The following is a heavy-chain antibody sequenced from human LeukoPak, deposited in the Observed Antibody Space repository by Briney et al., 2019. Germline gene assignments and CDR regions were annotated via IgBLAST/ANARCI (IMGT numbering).Heavy chain of an antibody. Sequence: GRSLRLSCAASGFTFDDYAMHWVRQAPGKGLEWVSGISWNSGSIGYADFVKGRFTISRDNAKNSLYLQMNSLRAEDMALYYCAKDGRPDYYDSSGYYPYYFDYWGQGTLVTVSS. CDR1: GFTFDDYA. CDR2: ISWNSGSI. D-gene: IGHD3-22*01. CDR3: AKDGRPDYYDSSGYYPYYFDY. V-gene: IGHV3-9*03. J-gene: IGHJ4*02.